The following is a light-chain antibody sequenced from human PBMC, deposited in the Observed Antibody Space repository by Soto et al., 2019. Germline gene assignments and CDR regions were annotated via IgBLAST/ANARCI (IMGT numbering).Light chain of an antibody. V-gene: IGLV6-57*04. J-gene: IGLJ2*01. CDR3: QSYDSSTVV. CDR2: DNN. CDR1: SGSIASND. Sequence: NFMLTQPHSLSESPGKTVTISCTRSSGSIASNDVQWYQQRPGSAPTTVIYDNNQRPSGVPDRFSGSTDGSSNSASLTISGLQTEDEADYYCQSYDSSTVVFGGGTNLTV.